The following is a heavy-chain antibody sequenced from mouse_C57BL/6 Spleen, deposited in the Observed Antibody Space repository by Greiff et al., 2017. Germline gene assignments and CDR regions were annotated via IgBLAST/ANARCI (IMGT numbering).Heavy chain of an antibody. CDR3: ATNYYGSSYYAMDY. CDR2: IWRDGST. V-gene: IGHV2-6*03. CDR1: GFSLTSYG. J-gene: IGHJ4*01. D-gene: IGHD1-1*01. Sequence: VQGVESGPGLVAPSQCLSITCTVSGFSLTSYGVHWVRQPPGKGLEWLVVIWRDGSTTYNSALKSRLSISKDNSKSHVFLKMNSLQTDDTAMYYCATNYYGSSYYAMDYWGQGTSVTVSS.